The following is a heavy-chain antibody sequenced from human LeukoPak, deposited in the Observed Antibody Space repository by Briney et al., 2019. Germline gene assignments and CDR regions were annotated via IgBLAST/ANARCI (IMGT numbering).Heavy chain of an antibody. Sequence: SETLSLTCTVSGGSISSSSYYWGWIRQPPGKGLEWIGSIYYSGSTYYNLSLKCRVTISVDTSKNQFSLKLSSVTAADTAVYYCARLRDGYNYDYWGQGTLVTVSS. D-gene: IGHD5-24*01. CDR1: GGSISSSSYY. CDR2: IYYSGST. J-gene: IGHJ4*02. CDR3: ARLRDGYNYDY. V-gene: IGHV4-39*01.